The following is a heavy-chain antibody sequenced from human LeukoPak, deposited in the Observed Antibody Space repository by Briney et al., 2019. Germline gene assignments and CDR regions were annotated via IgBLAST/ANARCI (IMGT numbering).Heavy chain of an antibody. CDR3: ARDRGPYSGYDSYYFDY. CDR2: IYYSGST. J-gene: IGHJ4*02. V-gene: IGHV4-31*03. Sequence: LSLTCTVSGGSISSGGYYWSWIRQHPGKGLEWIGYIYYSGSTYYNPSLKSRVTISVDTSKNQFSLKLSSVTAADTAVYYCARDRGPYSGYDSYYFDYWGQGTLVTVSS. D-gene: IGHD5-12*01. CDR1: GGSISSGGYY.